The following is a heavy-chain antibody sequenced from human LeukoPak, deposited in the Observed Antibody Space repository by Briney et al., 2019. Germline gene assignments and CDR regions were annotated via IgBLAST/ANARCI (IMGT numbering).Heavy chain of an antibody. J-gene: IGHJ4*02. CDR3: ARARIWIAVAGVFDY. CDR2: IYYSGST. Sequence: IPSETLSLTCTVSGGSISRYYWSWIRQPPGKGLEWIGYIYYSGSTNYNPSLKSRVTISVDTSKNQFSLKLSSVTAADTAVYYCARARIWIAVAGVFDYWRQGTLVTVSS. CDR1: GGSISRYY. D-gene: IGHD6-19*01. V-gene: IGHV4-59*01.